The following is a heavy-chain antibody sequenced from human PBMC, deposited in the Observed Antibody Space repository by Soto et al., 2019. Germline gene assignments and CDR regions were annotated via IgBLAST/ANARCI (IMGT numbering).Heavy chain of an antibody. CDR3: ASERVGGMATGGYFDN. CDR1: GGTFRNYS. Sequence: SVKVSSKTSGGTFRNYSFSSVLQAHGEELEGVGGIIILFGTPTYARKFQGRDTVTAAESSRTVYMELSSLTSEDTAIYYCASERVGGMATGGYFDNWGPGTLVTVSS. V-gene: IGHV1-69*13. CDR2: IIILFGTP. J-gene: IGHJ4*02. D-gene: IGHD5-12*01.